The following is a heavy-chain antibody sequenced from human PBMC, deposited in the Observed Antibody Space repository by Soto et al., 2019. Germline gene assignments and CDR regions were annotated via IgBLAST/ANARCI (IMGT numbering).Heavy chain of an antibody. V-gene: IGHV3-30*18. J-gene: IGHJ4*02. Sequence: QVQLVESGGGVVQPGRSLRLSCAASGFTFSSYGMHWVRQAPGKGLEWVAVISYDGSNKYYADSVKGRFTISRDNSKNTLYLQMNSLRAEDTAVYYCAEVLWFGELCPDYWGQGTLVTVSS. CDR2: ISYDGSNK. CDR1: GFTFSSYG. CDR3: AEVLWFGELCPDY. D-gene: IGHD3-10*01.